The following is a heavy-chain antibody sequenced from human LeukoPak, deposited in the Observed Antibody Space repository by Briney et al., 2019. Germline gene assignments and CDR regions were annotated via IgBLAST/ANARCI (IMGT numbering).Heavy chain of an antibody. J-gene: IGHJ6*02. V-gene: IGHV4-4*02. Sequence: SETLSLTCAVSGGSISSSNWWSWVRQPPGKGLEWIGEIYHSGSTNYNPSLKSRVTISVDKSKNQFSLKLSSVTAADTAVYYCARVPCGYSYGSCYYYGMDVWGQGTTVTVSS. CDR1: GGSISSSNW. CDR3: ARVPCGYSYGSCYYYGMDV. CDR2: IYHSGST. D-gene: IGHD5-18*01.